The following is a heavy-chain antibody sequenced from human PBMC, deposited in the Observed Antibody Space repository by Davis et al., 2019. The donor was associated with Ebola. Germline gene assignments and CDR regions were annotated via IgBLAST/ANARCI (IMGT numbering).Heavy chain of an antibody. CDR2: ISYDGSNK. CDR3: AKCYVVAATVIDY. CDR1: GFTFSSYA. V-gene: IGHV3-30-3*02. Sequence: GESLKISCAASGFTFSSYAMHWVRQAPGKGLEWVAVISYDGSNKYYADSVKGRFTISRDNSKNTLYLQMNSLRAEDTAVYYCAKCYVVAATVIDYWGQGTLVTVSS. D-gene: IGHD2-15*01. J-gene: IGHJ4*02.